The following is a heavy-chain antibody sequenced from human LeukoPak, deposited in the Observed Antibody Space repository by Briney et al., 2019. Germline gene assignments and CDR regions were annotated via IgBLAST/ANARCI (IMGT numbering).Heavy chain of an antibody. Sequence: SQTLSLTCTVSGGSISSGSYYWSWIRQPAGKGLEWIGRIYTSGSTNYNPSLKSRVTISVDRSKNQFSLKLSSVTAADTAVYYCARGRGSVVVVVPAAMGDFDCWGQGTLVTVSS. V-gene: IGHV4-61*02. CDR3: ARGRGSVVVVVPAAMGDFDC. CDR1: GGSISSGSYY. D-gene: IGHD2-2*01. J-gene: IGHJ4*02. CDR2: IYTSGST.